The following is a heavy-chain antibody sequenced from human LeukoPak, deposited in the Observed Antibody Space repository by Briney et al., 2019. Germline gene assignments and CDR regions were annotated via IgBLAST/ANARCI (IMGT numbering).Heavy chain of an antibody. V-gene: IGHV3-11*01. CDR1: GLTFSDYY. D-gene: IGHD5-18*01. Sequence: PGGSLRLSRAASGLTFSDYYMTWVRQASGKRLEWSSYISSSGGTIYYADSVKGRFTISRDNAKNSLYLQMNSLRAEDTAVYYCARGRKYSLGSPFDYWGQGTLVTVSS. CDR2: ISSSGGTI. CDR3: ARGRKYSLGSPFDY. J-gene: IGHJ4*02.